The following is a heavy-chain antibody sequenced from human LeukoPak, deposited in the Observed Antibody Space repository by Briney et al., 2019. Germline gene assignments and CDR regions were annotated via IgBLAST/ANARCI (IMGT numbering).Heavy chain of an antibody. V-gene: IGHV3-11*01. CDR2: ISSSGSTI. CDR3: ASCTVTTSDYYYYGMDV. CDR1: GFTFSDYY. D-gene: IGHD4-17*01. Sequence: GGSLRLSCAASGFTFSDYYMSWIRQAPVKGLEWVSYISSSGSTIYYADSVKGRFTISRDNAKNSLYLQMNSLRAEDTAVYYCASCTVTTSDYYYYGMDVWGQGTTVTVSS. J-gene: IGHJ6*02.